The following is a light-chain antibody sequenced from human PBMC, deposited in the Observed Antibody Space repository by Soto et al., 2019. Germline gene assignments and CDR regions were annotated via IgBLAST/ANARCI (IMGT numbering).Light chain of an antibody. Sequence: DIVMTQSPDSLAVSLGERATINCKSSQSVLLSSNNKNFLAWYQQKPGQPPKLLIHWASTRESGVPDRFSGSGSGTDFTLTISSLQAEDVAVYYCQQHYVSPLTFGGGTKVDIK. J-gene: IGKJ4*01. CDR1: QSVLLSSNNKNF. V-gene: IGKV4-1*01. CDR3: QQHYVSPLT. CDR2: WAS.